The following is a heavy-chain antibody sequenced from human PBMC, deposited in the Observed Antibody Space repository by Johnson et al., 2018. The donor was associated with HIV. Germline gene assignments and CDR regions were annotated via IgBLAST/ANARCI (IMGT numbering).Heavy chain of an antibody. CDR1: GFIFGSCW. Sequence: VQLVESGGGLVEPGGSLRLSCIASGFIFGSCWMTWVRQAPGERLEWVANIKEDGTEKYYVDSVKGRFPVSRDNAKNSLYLQMNDLRAEDTAVYYCVRQYELYGYAFDIWGQGTMVIVSS. J-gene: IGHJ3*02. CDR3: VRQYELYGYAFDI. V-gene: IGHV3-7*05. D-gene: IGHD5-18*01. CDR2: IKEDGTEK.